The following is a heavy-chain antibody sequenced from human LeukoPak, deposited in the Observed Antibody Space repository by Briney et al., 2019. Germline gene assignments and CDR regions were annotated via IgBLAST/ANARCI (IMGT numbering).Heavy chain of an antibody. D-gene: IGHD2-21*02. CDR1: GFTFSSYA. CDR2: ISGSGGST. Sequence: GGSLRLSCAASGFTFSSYAMSWVRQAPGKGLEWVSAISGSGGSTYYADSVKGRFTISRDNSKNTLYMQMNSLRAEDTAVYYCARGASLVTGRPYYFDYWGQGTLVTVSS. V-gene: IGHV3-23*01. J-gene: IGHJ4*02. CDR3: ARGASLVTGRPYYFDY.